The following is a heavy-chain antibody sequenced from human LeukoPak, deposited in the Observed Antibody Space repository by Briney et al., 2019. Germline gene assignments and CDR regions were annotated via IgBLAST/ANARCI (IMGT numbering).Heavy chain of an antibody. D-gene: IGHD4-17*01. CDR2: ISSSSSYI. CDR1: GFTFSSYS. J-gene: IGHJ3*02. CDR3: ARDSHDYGASGAFDI. Sequence: GGSLRLSCAASGFTFSSYSMNWVRQAPGKGLEWVSSISSSSSYIYYADSVKGRFTISRDNAKNSLYLQMNSLRAEDTAVYYCARDSHDYGASGAFDIWGQGTMVTVSS. V-gene: IGHV3-21*01.